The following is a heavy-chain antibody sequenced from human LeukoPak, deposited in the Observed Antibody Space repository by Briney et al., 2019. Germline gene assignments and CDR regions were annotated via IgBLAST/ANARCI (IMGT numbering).Heavy chain of an antibody. CDR1: GFTFTSYA. CDR3: ARWLQRPIDF. J-gene: IGHJ4*02. CDR2: ISTSGGDT. Sequence: GGSLRLSCAASGFTFTSYAMSWVRQAPGKGLEWVSAISTSGGDTYYAVSVKGRFTISRDNSKNTLYLQVNSLRAEDTAVYYCARWLQRPIDFWGQGTLVTVSS. V-gene: IGHV3-23*01. D-gene: IGHD5-24*01.